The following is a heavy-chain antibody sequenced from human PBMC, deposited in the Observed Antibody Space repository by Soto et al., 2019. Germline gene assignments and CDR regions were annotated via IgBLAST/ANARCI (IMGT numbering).Heavy chain of an antibody. J-gene: IGHJ6*02. CDR2: IIPIFGTA. D-gene: IGHD3-9*01. V-gene: IGHV1-69*01. Sequence: QVQLLQSGAEVKKPGSSVKVSCKASGGTFSSYAISWVRQAPGQGLEWMGGIIPIFGTANYAQKFQGRVTITADESTSTAYMELSSLRSEDTAVYYGARDILTGYYWGDYYYYDMDVWGQGTTVTVSS. CDR1: GGTFSSYA. CDR3: ARDILTGYYWGDYYYYDMDV.